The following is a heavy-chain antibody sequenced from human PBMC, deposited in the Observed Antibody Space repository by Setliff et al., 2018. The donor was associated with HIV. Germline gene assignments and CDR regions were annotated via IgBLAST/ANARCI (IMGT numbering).Heavy chain of an antibody. CDR1: GYSFNNYW. CDR2: IYPGDSDT. Sequence: PGESLKISCKASGYSFNNYWIGWVRQMPGKGLEWMGIIYPGDSDTRYSPSFQGQVTISADKSITTAYLQWSSLKASDTAIYYCARPSAPGGYSYGFDYWGQGTLVTVSS. D-gene: IGHD5-18*01. V-gene: IGHV5-51*01. J-gene: IGHJ4*02. CDR3: ARPSAPGGYSYGFDY.